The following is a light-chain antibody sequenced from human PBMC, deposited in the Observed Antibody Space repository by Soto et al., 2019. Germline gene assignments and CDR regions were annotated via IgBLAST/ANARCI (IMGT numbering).Light chain of an antibody. CDR2: AAS. CDR1: QGISSY. V-gene: IGKV1-9*01. CDR3: QQLNSYPLT. J-gene: IGKJ4*01. Sequence: IQLTQSPSSLSASVGDRVTITCRASQGISSYLAWYQQKPGTAPKLLIYAASTLQSGVPSRFSGSGSGTDFTLTLSRLPPEDFATYYCQQLNSYPLTFGGGTKVEIK.